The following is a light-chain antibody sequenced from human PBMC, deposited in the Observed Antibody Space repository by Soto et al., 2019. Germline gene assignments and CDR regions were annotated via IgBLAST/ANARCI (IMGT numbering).Light chain of an antibody. Sequence: EAVLTQSPATLSVFPGERATLSCRASQSVATNLAWSQQRPGQAPRLLIYGASKRAIGLPARFSDSGSGTEFTLSITNLQSEDFAVYYCQQYNKWPQTFGQGTKVDIK. CDR1: QSVATN. J-gene: IGKJ1*01. CDR2: GAS. CDR3: QQYNKWPQT. V-gene: IGKV3-15*01.